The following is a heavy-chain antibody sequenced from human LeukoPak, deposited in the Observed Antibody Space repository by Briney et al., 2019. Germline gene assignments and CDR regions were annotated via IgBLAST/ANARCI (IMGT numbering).Heavy chain of an antibody. J-gene: IGHJ3*02. CDR2: VNPNNGAT. V-gene: IGHV1-2*02. D-gene: IGHD2-2*01. CDR1: GYSFNVYY. Sequence: ASVKVSCRASGYSFNVYYMHWVRQAPGQGLEWMGWVNPNNGATKYAQKFQGRVTMTRDMSISTAYMEMSSLRSDDTAVYYCARADCSSTSFYETFDSWGQGTMVTVSS. CDR3: ARADCSSTSFYETFDS.